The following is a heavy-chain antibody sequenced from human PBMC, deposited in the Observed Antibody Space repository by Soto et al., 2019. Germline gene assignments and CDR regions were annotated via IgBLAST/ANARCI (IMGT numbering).Heavy chain of an antibody. Sequence: GEALKISCKGSGYSFTSYWIGWVRQMPGKGLEWMGIIYPGDSDTRYSPSFQGQVTISADKSISTAYLQWSSLKASDTAMYYCARQVKDYYYYYGMDVWGQGTTVTVSS. CDR2: IYPGDSDT. CDR3: ARQVKDYYYYYGMDV. V-gene: IGHV5-51*01. CDR1: GYSFTSYW. J-gene: IGHJ6*02.